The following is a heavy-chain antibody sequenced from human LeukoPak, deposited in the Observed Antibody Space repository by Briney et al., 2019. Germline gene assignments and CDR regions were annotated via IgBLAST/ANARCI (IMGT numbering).Heavy chain of an antibody. V-gene: IGHV3-48*04. CDR1: AFPFISYR. J-gene: IGHJ4*02. CDR2: VSGSGGTT. D-gene: IGHD3-10*02. Sequence: GSLRPPWSTAAFPFISYRMNLGRRAPGEGWEWVSGVSGSGGTTYYADSVKGRFTISRDNAKNSLYLQMNSLRAEDTAVYYCARDRELTMSSPVFDYWGQGTLVTVSS. CDR3: ARDRELTMSSPVFDY.